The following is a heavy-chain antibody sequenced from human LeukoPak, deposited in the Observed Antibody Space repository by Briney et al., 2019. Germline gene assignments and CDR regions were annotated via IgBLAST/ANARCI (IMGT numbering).Heavy chain of an antibody. Sequence: GASVKVSCKASGYTFTSYGISWVRQAPGQGLEWMGWISAYNGNTNYAQKLQGRVTMTTDTSTSTAYMELRSLRSDDTAVYYCARARPIYDSSGYYRLDSYYFDYWGQGTLVTVSS. V-gene: IGHV1-18*01. CDR1: GYTFTSYG. CDR3: ARARPIYDSSGYYRLDSYYFDY. J-gene: IGHJ4*02. D-gene: IGHD3-22*01. CDR2: ISAYNGNT.